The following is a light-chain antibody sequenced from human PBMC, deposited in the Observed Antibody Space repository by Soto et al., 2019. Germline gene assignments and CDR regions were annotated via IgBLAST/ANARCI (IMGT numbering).Light chain of an antibody. CDR3: SSYAGSKTL. CDR2: DVT. J-gene: IGLJ3*02. Sequence: QSALTQPPSASGSPGQSVTISCTGTSSDVGNYNYVSWYQQHPGKAPKLMIYDVTKRPSGVTDRFSGSKSGNTASLTVSGLQADDEDDYYCSSYAGSKTLFGGGTKLTVL. CDR1: SSDVGNYNY. V-gene: IGLV2-8*01.